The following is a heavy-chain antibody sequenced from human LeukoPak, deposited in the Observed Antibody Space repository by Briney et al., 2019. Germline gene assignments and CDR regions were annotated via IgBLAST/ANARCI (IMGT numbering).Heavy chain of an antibody. CDR1: GYTFPGYY. J-gene: IGHJ4*02. V-gene: IGHV1-2*02. Sequence: ASVKVSCKASGYTFPGYYMHWVRQAPGQGLEWMGWINPNSGGTNYAQKFQGRVTMTRDTSISTAYMELSRLRSDDTAVYYCARLGYCSSTSCYGGLDYWGQGTLVTVSS. CDR3: ARLGYCSSTSCYGGLDY. CDR2: INPNSGGT. D-gene: IGHD2-2*01.